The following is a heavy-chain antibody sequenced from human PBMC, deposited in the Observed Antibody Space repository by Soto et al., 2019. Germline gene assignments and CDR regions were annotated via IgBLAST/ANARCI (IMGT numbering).Heavy chain of an antibody. V-gene: IGHV4-30-4*01. D-gene: IGHD3-22*01. CDR3: ARLVKTRRYDYDSSDHTFSYDD. CDR1: GGSISTGDYY. J-gene: IGHJ4*02. CDR2: IYYSGST. Sequence: SETLSLTCPVSGGSISTGDYYWRWIRQPPGKGLQWIVYIYYSGSTHYKPSLTSRVTLSVDTSKNQFSLKRTSVTAADTAVYYCARLVKTRRYDYDSSDHTFSYDDWGQGALVTVSS.